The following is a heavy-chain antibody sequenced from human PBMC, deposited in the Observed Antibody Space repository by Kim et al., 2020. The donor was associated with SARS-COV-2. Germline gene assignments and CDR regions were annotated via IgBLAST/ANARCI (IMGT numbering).Heavy chain of an antibody. J-gene: IGHJ6*02. CDR2: INHSGST. CDR3: AVAGISHSYGMDV. CDR1: GGSFSGYY. V-gene: IGHV4-34*01. Sequence: SETLSLTCAVYGGSFSGYYWSWIRQPPGKGLEWIGEINHSGSTNYNPSLKSRVTISVDTSKNQFSLKLSSVTAADTAVYYCAVAGISHSYGMDVWGQGTTVTVSS. D-gene: IGHD6-19*01.